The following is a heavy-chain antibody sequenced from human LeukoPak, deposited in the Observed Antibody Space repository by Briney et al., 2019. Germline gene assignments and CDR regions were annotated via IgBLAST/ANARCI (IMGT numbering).Heavy chain of an antibody. J-gene: IGHJ6*03. CDR1: GFTFSSYS. D-gene: IGHD3/OR15-3a*01. V-gene: IGHV3-48*01. CDR2: ISSSGSTI. Sequence: PGGSLRLSCAASGFTFSSYSMNWVRQAPGKGLEWVSYISSSGSTIYYADSVKGRFTISRDNSKNTLYLQMNSLRAEDTAVYYCAKGTDSSYYYYYMDVWGKGTTVTVSS. CDR3: AKGTDSSYYYYYMDV.